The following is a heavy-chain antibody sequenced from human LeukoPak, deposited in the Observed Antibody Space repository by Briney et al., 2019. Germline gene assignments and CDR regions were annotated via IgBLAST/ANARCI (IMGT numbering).Heavy chain of an antibody. CDR1: GYTFTSYG. Sequence: ASVKVSCKASGYTFTSYGISWVRQAPGQGLEWMGWISSHNGNTNYAQKLQGRVPLTTDTSTSTAYMELRGLRSDDTAVYYCARDAYCSGGSCYSFFYFDYWGQGTLVTVSS. D-gene: IGHD2-15*01. J-gene: IGHJ4*02. CDR2: ISSHNGNT. V-gene: IGHV1-18*01. CDR3: ARDAYCSGGSCYSFFYFDY.